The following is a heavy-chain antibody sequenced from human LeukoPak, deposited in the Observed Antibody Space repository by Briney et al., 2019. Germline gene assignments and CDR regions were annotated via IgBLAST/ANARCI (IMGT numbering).Heavy chain of an antibody. J-gene: IGHJ4*02. Sequence: SETLSLTCTVSGGSISSSSHYWGWIRQPPGKGLEWIGEINHSGSTNYNPSLKSRVTISVDTSKNHFSLKLSSVTAADTAVYYCAGPGAGDLDCWGQGTLVTVSS. CDR3: AGPGAGDLDC. CDR2: INHSGST. V-gene: IGHV4-39*02. D-gene: IGHD3-10*01. CDR1: GGSISSSSHY.